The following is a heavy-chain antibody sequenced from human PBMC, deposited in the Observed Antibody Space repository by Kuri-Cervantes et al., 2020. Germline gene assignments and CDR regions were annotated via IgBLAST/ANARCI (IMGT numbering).Heavy chain of an antibody. V-gene: IGHV1-3*01. Sequence: ASVKVSCKASGYTFTSYAMHWVRQAPGQRLEWMGWINAGNGNTKYSQKFQGRVTITADESTSTAYMELSSLRSEDTALYYCARVVDGYNKYYYYGLDVWGQGTTVTVSS. D-gene: IGHD5-24*01. CDR1: GYTFTSYA. CDR3: ARVVDGYNKYYYYGLDV. CDR2: INAGNGNT. J-gene: IGHJ6*02.